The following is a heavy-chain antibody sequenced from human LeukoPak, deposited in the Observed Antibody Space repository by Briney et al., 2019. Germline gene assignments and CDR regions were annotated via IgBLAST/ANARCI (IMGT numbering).Heavy chain of an antibody. Sequence: NASETLSLTCTVSGGSISSYYWSWIRQPPGKGLEWIGYIYYSGSTNYNPSLKSRVTISVDTSKNQFSLKLSSVTAADTAVYYCARQRGETVAGTRWFDPWGQGTLVTVSS. CDR3: ARQRGETVAGTRWFDP. CDR1: GGSISSYY. CDR2: IYYSGST. J-gene: IGHJ5*02. D-gene: IGHD6-19*01. V-gene: IGHV4-59*01.